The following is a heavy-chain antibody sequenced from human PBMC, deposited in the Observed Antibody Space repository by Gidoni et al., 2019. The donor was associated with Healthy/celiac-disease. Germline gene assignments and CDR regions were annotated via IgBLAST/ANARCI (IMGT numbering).Heavy chain of an antibody. CDR2: IDWDDDK. CDR3: ARTPVWSSSWYDY. CDR1: GFSLRTSGLC. J-gene: IGHJ4*02. Sequence: QVTLRESGPALVKPTQTLTLTSTFTGFSLRTSGLCVSWIRQPPGKALEWLARIDWDDDKYYSTSLKTRLTISKDTSKNQVVLTMTNMDPVDTATYYCARTPVWSSSWYDYWGQGTLVTVSS. V-gene: IGHV2-70*15. D-gene: IGHD6-13*01.